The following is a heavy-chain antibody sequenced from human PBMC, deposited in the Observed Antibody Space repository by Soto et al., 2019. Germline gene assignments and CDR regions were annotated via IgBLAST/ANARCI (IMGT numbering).Heavy chain of an antibody. Sequence: SVKVSCKASGGTFSSYAISWVRQAPGQGLEWMGGIIPIFGTANYAQKFQGRVTITADESTSTAYMELSSLRSEDTAVYYCASPSDYYGSGRVYYYYGMDVWGQGTTVTVSS. V-gene: IGHV1-69*13. D-gene: IGHD3-10*01. CDR1: GGTFSSYA. CDR3: ASPSDYYGSGRVYYYYGMDV. CDR2: IIPIFGTA. J-gene: IGHJ6*02.